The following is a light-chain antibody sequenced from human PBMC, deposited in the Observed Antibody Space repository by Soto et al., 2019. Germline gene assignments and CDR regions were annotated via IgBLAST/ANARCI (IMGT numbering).Light chain of an antibody. CDR3: QQSYSSPLN. CDR2: AAS. Sequence: DIQMTQSPSSLSASVGDRVTIACRASQSISSYLNWYQQKPGKAPKLLIYAASSLQSGVPSRFSGIGSGTDFTLTISSLRPEDFATYYCQQSYSSPLNFGPGTKVDIK. J-gene: IGKJ3*01. V-gene: IGKV1-39*01. CDR1: QSISSY.